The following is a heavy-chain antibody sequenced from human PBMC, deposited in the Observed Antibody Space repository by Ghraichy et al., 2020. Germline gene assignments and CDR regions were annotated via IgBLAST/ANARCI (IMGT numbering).Heavy chain of an antibody. CDR3: AKDNPTYGDYLFDY. CDR2: ISWDGGST. D-gene: IGHD4-17*01. V-gene: IGHV3-43*01. CDR1: GFTFDDYT. J-gene: IGHJ4*02. Sequence: GVLNISCAASGFTFDDYTMHWVRQAPGKGLEWVSLISWDGGSTYYADSVKGRFTISRDNSKNSLYLQMNSLRTEDTALYYCAKDNPTYGDYLFDYWGQGTLVTVSS.